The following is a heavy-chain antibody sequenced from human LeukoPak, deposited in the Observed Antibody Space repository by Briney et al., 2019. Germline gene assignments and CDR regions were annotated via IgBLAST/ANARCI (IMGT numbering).Heavy chain of an antibody. V-gene: IGHV1-69*13. CDR3: ARTNCSRTSCYTPTLVDWFDP. Sequence: GASVKVSCKASGGTFSSYAISWVRQAPGQGLEWMGGIIPIFGTANYAQKFQGRVTITADESTSTAYMELSSLRSEDTAVYYCARTNCSRTSCYTPTLVDWFDPWGQGTLVTVSS. J-gene: IGHJ5*02. D-gene: IGHD2-2*02. CDR1: GGTFSSYA. CDR2: IIPIFGTA.